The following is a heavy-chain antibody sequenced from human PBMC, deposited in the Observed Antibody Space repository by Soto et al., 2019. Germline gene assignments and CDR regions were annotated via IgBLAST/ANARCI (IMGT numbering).Heavy chain of an antibody. V-gene: IGHV3-30*03. CDR1: GFTFSQYP. D-gene: IGHD2-21*02. Sequence: QMQLVQSGGGVVQPGRSLRLSCAASGFTFSQYPMHWVRQAPGKGLEWVAVVSFDGSNKYYRDSVKGRFTISKDNGKNTLYLQMTDLRHEATAVYYCARLPGPLVSVLYVYPVDARETPSDVAVWGQGTSVTVSS. CDR3: ARLPGPLVSVLYVYPVDARETPSDVAV. J-gene: IGHJ6*02. CDR2: VSFDGSNK.